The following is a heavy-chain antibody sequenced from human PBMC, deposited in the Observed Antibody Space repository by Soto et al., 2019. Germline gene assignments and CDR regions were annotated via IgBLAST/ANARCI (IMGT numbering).Heavy chain of an antibody. D-gene: IGHD3-22*01. CDR3: ATISPLRYYDSSGSATDY. V-gene: IGHV1-46*01. Sequence: ASVKVSCKASGYTFTSYYMHWVRQAPGQGLEWMGIINPSGGSTSYAQKFQGRVTMTRDTSTSTVYMELSSLRSEDTAVYYCATISPLRYYDSSGSATDYWGQGTLVTAPQ. CDR1: GYTFTSYY. CDR2: INPSGGST. J-gene: IGHJ4*02.